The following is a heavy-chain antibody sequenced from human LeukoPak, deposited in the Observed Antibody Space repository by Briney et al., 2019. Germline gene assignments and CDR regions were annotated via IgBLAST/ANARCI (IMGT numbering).Heavy chain of an antibody. Sequence: VASVKVSCKASGGTFSSFAISWVRRAPGQGLEWMGGIIPIFGTANYAQKFQGRVTITADESTNTAYMEMSSLRSEDTAVFYCASRIPPRDVVPTANYYGMDVWGQGTTVTVSS. D-gene: IGHD2-2*01. V-gene: IGHV1-69*01. J-gene: IGHJ6*02. CDR3: ASRIPPRDVVPTANYYGMDV. CDR1: GGTFSSFA. CDR2: IIPIFGTA.